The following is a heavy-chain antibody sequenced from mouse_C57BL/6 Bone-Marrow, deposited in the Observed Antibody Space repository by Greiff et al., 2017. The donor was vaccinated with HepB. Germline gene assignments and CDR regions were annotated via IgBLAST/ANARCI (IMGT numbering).Heavy chain of an antibody. J-gene: IGHJ2*01. CDR1: GFNIKDDY. CDR3: TGGGVSLGY. Sequence: EVKLEESGAELVRPGASVKLSCTASGFNIKDDYMHWVKQRPEQGLEWIGWIDPENGDTEYASKFQGKATITADTSSNTAYLQLSSLTSEDTAVYYCTGGGVSLGYWGQGTTLTVSS. CDR2: IDPENGDT. V-gene: IGHV14-4*01. D-gene: IGHD4-1*01.